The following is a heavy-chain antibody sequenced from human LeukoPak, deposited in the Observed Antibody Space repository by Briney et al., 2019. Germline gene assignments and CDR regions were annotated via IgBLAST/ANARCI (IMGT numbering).Heavy chain of an antibody. V-gene: IGHV3-30-3*01. Sequence: TGGSLRLSCAASGFTFSSYAMHWVRQAPGKGLEWVAVISYDGSNKYYADSVKGRFTISRDNSKNTLYLQMNSLRAEDTAVYYCAKDGKVGATSYYYYYMDVWGKGTTVTVSS. D-gene: IGHD1-26*01. CDR2: ISYDGSNK. J-gene: IGHJ6*03. CDR1: GFTFSSYA. CDR3: AKDGKVGATSYYYYYMDV.